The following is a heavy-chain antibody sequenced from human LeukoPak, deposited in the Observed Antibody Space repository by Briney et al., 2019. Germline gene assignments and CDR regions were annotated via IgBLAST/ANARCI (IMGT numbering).Heavy chain of an antibody. CDR3: AKPSNYYGSATDAFDF. Sequence: SETLSLTCAVYGGSFSGYYWSWIRQPPGKGLEWIGEINHSGSTNYNPSLKSRVTISVDTSKNQFSLKLSSVTAADTAVYYCAKPSNYYGSATDAFDFWGQGTMVTVSS. CDR1: GGSFSGYY. CDR2: INHSGST. D-gene: IGHD3-10*01. V-gene: IGHV4-34*01. J-gene: IGHJ3*01.